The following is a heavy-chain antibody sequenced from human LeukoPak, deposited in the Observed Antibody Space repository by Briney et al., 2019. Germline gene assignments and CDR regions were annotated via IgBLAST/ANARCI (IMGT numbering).Heavy chain of an antibody. V-gene: IGHV4-59*01. J-gene: IGHJ4*02. CDR2: IYYSGST. CDR3: ARAVPGMAAAGAFDY. D-gene: IGHD6-13*01. Sequence: SETLSLTCTVSGGSISSYYWGWIRQPPRKGLGWIGYIYYSGSTNYGPSLKSRVTISVDASKNQFTLKLSSVTVADTAVYYCARAVPGMAAAGAFDYWGQGTLVTVSS. CDR1: GGSISSYY.